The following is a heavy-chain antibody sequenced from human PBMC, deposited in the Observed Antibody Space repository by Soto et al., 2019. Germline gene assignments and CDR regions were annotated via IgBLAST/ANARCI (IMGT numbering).Heavy chain of an antibody. CDR1: GYTFTTYG. V-gene: IGHV1-18*01. Sequence: QVQLVQSGAEVKKPGASVRVSCKASGYTFTTYGISWVRQAPGQGLEWMGWINTDNGDTNYAQNLQARVTMTTDTSTSTAYMELRSLRSDDTAVYYCARGSTIAPRRAVDYWGQGTLVTVSS. D-gene: IGHD6-6*01. CDR3: ARGSTIAPRRAVDY. CDR2: INTDNGDT. J-gene: IGHJ4*02.